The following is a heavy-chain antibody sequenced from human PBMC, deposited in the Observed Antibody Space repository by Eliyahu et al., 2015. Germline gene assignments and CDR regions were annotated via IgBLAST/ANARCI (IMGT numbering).Heavy chain of an antibody. V-gene: IGHV3-23*01. Sequence: EVQLLESGGGLVQPGGSLRLXXAASGFTFSSYAXXGVRQAPGKGLEGVSAISGXGGSTYYADSVKGRFTISRDNSKNTLYLQMNSLRAEDTAVYYCAKEGDGYTDYWGQGTLVTVSS. CDR3: AKEGDGYTDY. D-gene: IGHD5-24*01. J-gene: IGHJ4*02. CDR1: GFTFSSYA. CDR2: ISGXGGST.